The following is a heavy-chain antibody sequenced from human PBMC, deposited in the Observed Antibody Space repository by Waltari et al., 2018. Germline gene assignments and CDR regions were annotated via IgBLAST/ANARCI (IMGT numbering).Heavy chain of an antibody. CDR1: GFTFSSYW. J-gene: IGHJ3*02. D-gene: IGHD6-19*01. CDR3: ARDLDSSGWYHPDAFDI. CDR2: IKQDGSEK. Sequence: EVQLVESGGGLVQPGGSLRLSCAASGFTFSSYWMSWVRQAPGKGLEWVANIKQDGSEKYYVDSVKGRFTISRDNAKNSLYLQMNSLRAEDTAVYYCARDLDSSGWYHPDAFDIWGQGTMVTVSS. V-gene: IGHV3-7*03.